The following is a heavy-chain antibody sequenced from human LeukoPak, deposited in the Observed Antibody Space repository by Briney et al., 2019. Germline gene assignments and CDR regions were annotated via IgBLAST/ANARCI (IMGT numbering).Heavy chain of an antibody. Sequence: GGSLRLSCAASGFTFSSYSMNWVRQAPGKGLEWVSSISSSSSYIYYADSVKGRFTISRDNAKNSLYLQMNSLRAEDTAVYYCARVGPSHCGGDCSWFDPWGQGTLVTVSS. V-gene: IGHV3-21*01. CDR1: GFTFSSYS. CDR3: ARVGPSHCGGDCSWFDP. CDR2: ISSSSSYI. J-gene: IGHJ5*02. D-gene: IGHD2-21*02.